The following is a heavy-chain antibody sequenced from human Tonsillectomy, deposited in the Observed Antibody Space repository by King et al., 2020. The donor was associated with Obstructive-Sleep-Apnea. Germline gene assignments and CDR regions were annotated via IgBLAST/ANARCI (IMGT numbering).Heavy chain of an antibody. CDR1: GYSFTSYW. D-gene: IGHD4-11*01. CDR3: ASHGYSNYNFDY. CDR2: IDPSDSYT. J-gene: IGHJ4*02. Sequence: VQLVQSGAEVKKPGESLRISCKGSGYSFTSYWISWVRQMPGKGLEWMGRIDPSDSYTNYSPSFQGHVTISADKSITAVPLHWSSLKASDTAVYYCASHGYSNYNFDYWGQGTLVTVSS. V-gene: IGHV5-10-1*03.